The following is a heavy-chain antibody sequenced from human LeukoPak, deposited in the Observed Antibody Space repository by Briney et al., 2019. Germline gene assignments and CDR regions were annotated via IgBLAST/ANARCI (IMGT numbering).Heavy chain of an antibody. V-gene: IGHV3-15*01. Sequence: GGSLRLSCAASGFTFSNAWMSWVRQAPGKGLEWVGRIKSKTDGGTTDYAAPVKGRFTISRDDSKNTLYLQMNSLKTEDTAVYYCTTVRINYDSCGPSGYWGQGTLVTVSS. D-gene: IGHD3-22*01. J-gene: IGHJ4*02. CDR2: IKSKTDGGTT. CDR1: GFTFSNAW. CDR3: TTVRINYDSCGPSGY.